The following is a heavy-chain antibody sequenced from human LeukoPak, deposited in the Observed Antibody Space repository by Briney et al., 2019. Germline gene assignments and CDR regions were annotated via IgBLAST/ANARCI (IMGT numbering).Heavy chain of an antibody. CDR1: GGSISSGGYS. CDR3: ARPEPDSGWFDP. CDR2: IYHSGST. Sequence: PSETLSLTCAVSGGSISSGGYSWSWIRQPPGRGLEWIGYIYHSGSTYYNPSLKSRVTISVDRSKNQFSLKLSSVTAADTAVYYCARPEPDSGWFDPRGQGTLVTVSS. D-gene: IGHD1-14*01. J-gene: IGHJ5*02. V-gene: IGHV4-30-2*01.